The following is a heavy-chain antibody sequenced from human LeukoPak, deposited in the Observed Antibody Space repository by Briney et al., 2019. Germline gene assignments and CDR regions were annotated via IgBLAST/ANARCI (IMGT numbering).Heavy chain of an antibody. CDR3: ARATGPYDYFDY. CDR1: GYTFTSYD. CDR2: INPNSGGT. D-gene: IGHD4-11*01. Sequence: ASVKVSCKASGYTFTSYDINWVRQATGQGLEWMGWINPNSGGTNYAQKFQGRVTMTRDTSISTAYMELSRLRSDDTAVYYCARATGPYDYFDYWGQGTLVTVSS. V-gene: IGHV1-2*02. J-gene: IGHJ4*02.